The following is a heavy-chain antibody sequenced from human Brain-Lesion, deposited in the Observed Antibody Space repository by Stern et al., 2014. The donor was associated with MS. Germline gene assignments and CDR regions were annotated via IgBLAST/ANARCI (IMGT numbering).Heavy chain of an antibody. CDR2: IHPNTGGT. CDR1: GYIFTGYY. Sequence: QMQLVQSGAEVKKPGASVKVSCKTSGYIFTGYYIHWVRQAPGQGLEWMAWIHPNTGGTKDAQKFQGRVTMSRDTSISTAYVELSSLTSDDTAVYYCARDQRGITIFGVVTDYYYLGMDVWGQGTTVTVSS. V-gene: IGHV1-2*02. D-gene: IGHD3-3*01. CDR3: ARDQRGITIFGVVTDYYYLGMDV. J-gene: IGHJ6*02.